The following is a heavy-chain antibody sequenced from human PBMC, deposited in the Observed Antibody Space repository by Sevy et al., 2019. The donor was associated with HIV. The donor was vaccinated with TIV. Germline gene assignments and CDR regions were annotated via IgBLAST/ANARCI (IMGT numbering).Heavy chain of an antibody. Sequence: GGSLRLSCTTSGFTFGDYTMSWFRQAPGKGLEWVGLIRSKAYGGTTEYGASVKGRFTISRDDSKSIVYLQMNSLKTEDTAVYYCSRAVRAVNPPHYYYGMDVWGQGTTVTVSS. CDR2: IRSKAYGGTT. D-gene: IGHD3-10*01. V-gene: IGHV3-49*03. CDR1: GFTFGDYT. CDR3: SRAVRAVNPPHYYYGMDV. J-gene: IGHJ6*02.